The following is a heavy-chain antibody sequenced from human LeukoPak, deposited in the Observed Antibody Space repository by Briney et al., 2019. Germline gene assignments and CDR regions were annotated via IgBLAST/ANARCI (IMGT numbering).Heavy chain of an antibody. Sequence: ASVKVSCKASGYTFTSYAMHWVRQAPGQRLEWMGWINAGNGNTKYSQKFQGRVTITRGTSASTAYKELSSLRSEDTAVYYCARNYDILTRYYYYGMDVWGQGTTVTVSS. V-gene: IGHV1-3*01. CDR2: INAGNGNT. J-gene: IGHJ6*02. D-gene: IGHD3-9*01. CDR1: GYTFTSYA. CDR3: ARNYDILTRYYYYGMDV.